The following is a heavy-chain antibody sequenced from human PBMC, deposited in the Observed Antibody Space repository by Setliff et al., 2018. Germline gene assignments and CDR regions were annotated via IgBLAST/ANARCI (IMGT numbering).Heavy chain of an antibody. V-gene: IGHV7-4-1*02. Sequence: ASVKVSCKASGYTFRSYCINWVRQAPGQGLEWMGWINTNPGNQTYAQGFTGRFVFSLDTSVTTAYLQISSLKAQDSAVYYCAKSGGDPCCPLYHHYYMDVWGTGTTVTVSS. J-gene: IGHJ6*03. CDR1: GYTFRSYC. CDR2: INTNPGNQ. D-gene: IGHD2-21*02. CDR3: AKSGGDPCCPLYHHYYMDV.